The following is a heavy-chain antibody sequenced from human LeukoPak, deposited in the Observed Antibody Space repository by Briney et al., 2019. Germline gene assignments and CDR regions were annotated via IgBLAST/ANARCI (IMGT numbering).Heavy chain of an antibody. Sequence: SQTLSLTCTVSGDSISSGGYYWSWIRQHPGKGLEWIGYIYYSGSTYYNPSLKSRVTISVDTSKNQFSLKLSSVTAADTAVYYCARDHGYSNYYYYGMDVWGQGTTVTVSS. D-gene: IGHD5-18*01. V-gene: IGHV4-31*03. J-gene: IGHJ6*02. CDR1: GDSISSGGYY. CDR2: IYYSGST. CDR3: ARDHGYSNYYYYGMDV.